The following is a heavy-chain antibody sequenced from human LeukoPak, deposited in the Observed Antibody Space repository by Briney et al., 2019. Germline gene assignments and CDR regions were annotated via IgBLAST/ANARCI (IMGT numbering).Heavy chain of an antibody. V-gene: IGHV1-45*02. J-gene: IGHJ4*02. CDR3: ARFSGYDTTDDY. CDR2: ITPFNGNT. CDR1: GYTLTYRY. Sequence: SVKVSCKASGYTLTYRYLHWVRQAPGQALEWMGWITPFNGNTNYAQKFQDRVTITRDRSMSTAYMELSSLRSEDTAMYYCARFSGYDTTDDYWGQGTLVTVSS. D-gene: IGHD5-12*01.